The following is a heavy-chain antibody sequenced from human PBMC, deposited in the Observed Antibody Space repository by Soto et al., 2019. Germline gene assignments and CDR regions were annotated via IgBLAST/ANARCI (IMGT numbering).Heavy chain of an antibody. CDR1: GFTFSSYA. CDR2: ISGSGGST. V-gene: IGHV3-23*01. Sequence: EVQLLESGGGLVQHGGSLRLSCAASGFTFSSYAMSWVRQAPGKGLEWVSAISGSGGSTYYADSVKGRFTISRDNSKNTLYLQMNSLRAEDTAVYYCAKDPNSYGSGSIFDYWGQGTLVTVSS. D-gene: IGHD3-10*01. CDR3: AKDPNSYGSGSIFDY. J-gene: IGHJ4*02.